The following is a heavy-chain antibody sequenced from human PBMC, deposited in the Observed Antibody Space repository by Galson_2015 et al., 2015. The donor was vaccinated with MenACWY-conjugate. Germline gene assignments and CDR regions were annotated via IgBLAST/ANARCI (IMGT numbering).Heavy chain of an antibody. D-gene: IGHD6-19*01. V-gene: IGHV3-20*01. J-gene: IGHJ3*02. CDR1: GFTFDDHG. CDR2: INWNGDRT. Sequence: SLRLSCAGSGFTFDDHGIYWVRHAPGKGLEWVPSINWNGDRTGYADSVKGRFTISRDNAKNSLYLQMNNLRAEDTAFYHCARGVEQWLVRPSTHFDIWGQGTLLTVSS. CDR3: ARGVEQWLVRPSTHFDI.